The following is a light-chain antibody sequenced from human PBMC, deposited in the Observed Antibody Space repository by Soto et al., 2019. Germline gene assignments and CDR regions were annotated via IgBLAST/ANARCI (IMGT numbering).Light chain of an antibody. CDR3: QHRSNWPPMYT. J-gene: IGKJ2*01. V-gene: IGKV3-11*01. CDR2: DTS. Sequence: EILLTQSPATLSLSPGERATLSCRASQSVGGFLAWYQQKSGQAPRLLIYDTSKRATGIPARFSGSGSGTDFTLTISSLEPEDFAIYHCQHRSNWPPMYTFGQGTKLEIK. CDR1: QSVGGF.